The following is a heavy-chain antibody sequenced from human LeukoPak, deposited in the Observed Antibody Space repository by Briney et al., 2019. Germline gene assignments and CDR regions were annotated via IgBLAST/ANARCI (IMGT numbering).Heavy chain of an antibody. CDR2: ISYDGSNK. CDR3: AKDYYGDSLAFDY. D-gene: IGHD4-17*01. Sequence: PGGSLRLSCAASGFNFSGYGMHWVRQAPDKGLEWVAVISYDGSNKYYADSVKGRFTISRDNSKNTLYLQMNSLRAEDTAVYYCAKDYYGDSLAFDYWGQGTLVTVSS. J-gene: IGHJ4*02. CDR1: GFNFSGYG. V-gene: IGHV3-30*18.